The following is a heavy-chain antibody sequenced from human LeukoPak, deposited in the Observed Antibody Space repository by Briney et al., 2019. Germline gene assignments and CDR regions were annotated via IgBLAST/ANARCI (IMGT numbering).Heavy chain of an antibody. CDR2: IYYSGST. J-gene: IGHJ4*02. D-gene: IGHD5-18*01. CDR1: GGSISSYY. Sequence: SETLSLTCTVSGGSISSYYWSWIRQPPGKGLEWIGYIYYSGSTNYNPSLKSRVTISVDTSKNQFSLKLSSVTAADTAVYYCARDSVDTAMDYWGQGTLVTVSS. CDR3: ARDSVDTAMDY. V-gene: IGHV4-59*01.